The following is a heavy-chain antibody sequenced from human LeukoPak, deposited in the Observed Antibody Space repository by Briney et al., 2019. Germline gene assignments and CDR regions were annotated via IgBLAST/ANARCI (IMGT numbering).Heavy chain of an antibody. V-gene: IGHV3-74*01. CDR1: GFTFSSYW. J-gene: IGHJ5*02. CDR3: ARSNYDSTTFYYPLDL. Sequence: GGSLRLSCAASGFTFSSYWMHWVRQAPGKGPVWVSRVDVHGQGTAYADSVKGRFNISRDNAKNTLSLQMNSLSAEDTAVYYCARSNYDSTTFYYPLDLWGQGTLVTVSS. CDR2: VDVHGQGT. D-gene: IGHD2/OR15-2a*01.